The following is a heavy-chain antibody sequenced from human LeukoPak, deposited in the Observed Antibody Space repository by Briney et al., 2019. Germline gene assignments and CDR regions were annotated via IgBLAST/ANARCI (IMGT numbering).Heavy chain of an antibody. J-gene: IGHJ4*02. Sequence: ASVKVSCKASGYTFTSYGISWVRQAPGRGLEWMGWISAYNGNTNYAQKLQGRVTMTTDTSTSTAYMELRSLRSDDTAVYYCARVIFGDYYYDSSGYPDYWGQGTLVTVSS. D-gene: IGHD3-22*01. CDR2: ISAYNGNT. CDR1: GYTFTSYG. CDR3: ARVIFGDYYYDSSGYPDY. V-gene: IGHV1-18*01.